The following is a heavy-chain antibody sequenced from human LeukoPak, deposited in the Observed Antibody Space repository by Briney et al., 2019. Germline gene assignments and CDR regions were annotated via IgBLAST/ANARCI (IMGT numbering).Heavy chain of an antibody. V-gene: IGHV3-23*01. CDR1: GFTFSSYA. J-gene: IGHJ4*02. D-gene: IGHD6-6*01. CDR2: ISGSGGST. CDR3: ARFQAARRNYFDY. Sequence: GGSLRLSCAASGFTFSSYAMSWVRQAPGKGLEWVSAISGSGGSTYYADSVKGRFTISRDNSKNTLYLQMNSLRAEDTAVYYCARFQAARRNYFDYWGQGTLVTVSS.